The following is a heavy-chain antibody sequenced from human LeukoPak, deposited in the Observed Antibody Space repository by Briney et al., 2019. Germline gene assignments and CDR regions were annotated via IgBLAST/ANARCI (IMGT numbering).Heavy chain of an antibody. CDR1: GFTFGDYA. D-gene: IGHD3-9*01. CDR3: TRGSLRYFDWLLVFDP. Sequence: GGSLRLSCTASGFTFGDYAMSWFRQAPGKGLEWVGFIRSKAYGGTTEYAASVKGRFTISRDDSKSIAYLQMNSLKTEDTAVYYCTRGSLRYFDWLLVFDPWGQGTLVTVSS. CDR2: IRSKAYGGTT. V-gene: IGHV3-49*03. J-gene: IGHJ5*02.